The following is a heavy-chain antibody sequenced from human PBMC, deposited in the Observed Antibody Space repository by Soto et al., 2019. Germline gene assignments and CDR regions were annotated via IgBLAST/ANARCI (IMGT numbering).Heavy chain of an antibody. D-gene: IGHD5-12*01. V-gene: IGHV3-30-3*01. CDR3: ERESDIVDKNPSFDY. CDR2: ISYDGSNK. J-gene: IGHJ4*02. Sequence: QVQLVESGGGVVQPGRSLRLSCAASGFTFSSYAMHWVRQAPGKGLEWVAVISYDGSNKYYADPVKGRFTISRDKSKNTLYLQMNSLRAEDTAVYYCERESDIVDKNPSFDYWGQGTLVTVSS. CDR1: GFTFSSYA.